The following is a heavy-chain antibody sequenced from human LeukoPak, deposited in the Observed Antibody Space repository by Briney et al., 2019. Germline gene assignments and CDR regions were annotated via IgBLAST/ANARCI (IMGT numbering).Heavy chain of an antibody. CDR3: ARTSSTWYGGVGDY. CDR1: GYTFTSYG. J-gene: IGHJ4*02. CDR2: ISAYNGNT. Sequence: VASAKVSCKASGYTFTSYGISWVRQAPGQGLEWMGWISAYNGNTKNAQKFQGRVTMTTDTSTSTAYMELRSLRSDDTAVYYCARTSSTWYGGVGDYWGQGTLVTVSS. D-gene: IGHD6-13*01. V-gene: IGHV1-18*01.